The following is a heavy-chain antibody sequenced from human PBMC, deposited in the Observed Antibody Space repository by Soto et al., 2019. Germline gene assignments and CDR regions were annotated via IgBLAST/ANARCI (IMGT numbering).Heavy chain of an antibody. Sequence: RASVKVSCKASGYTFTSYGISWVRQAPGQGLEWMGWISAYNGNTNYAQKLQGRVTMTTDTSTSTAYMELRSLRSDDTAVYYCARDFVDPLEWLSWFDPWGQGTLVTVSS. CDR2: ISAYNGNT. CDR1: GYTFTSYG. CDR3: ARDFVDPLEWLSWFDP. D-gene: IGHD3-3*01. J-gene: IGHJ5*02. V-gene: IGHV1-18*01.